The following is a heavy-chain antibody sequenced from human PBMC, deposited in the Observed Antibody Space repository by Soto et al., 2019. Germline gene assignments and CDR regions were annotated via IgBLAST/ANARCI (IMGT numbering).Heavy chain of an antibody. J-gene: IGHJ2*01. CDR2: IWYDGSNK. CDR1: GFTFSSYG. D-gene: IGHD2-15*01. V-gene: IGHV3-33*01. Sequence: QVQLVESGGGVVQPGRSLRLSCAASGFTFSSYGMHWVRQAPGKGLEWVAVIWYDGSNKYYADSVKGRFTISRDNSKNTLYLQMNSLRAEDTAVYYCARDLHVVVVAAIPWYFDLCGRDTLVTVSS. CDR3: ARDLHVVVVAAIPWYFDL.